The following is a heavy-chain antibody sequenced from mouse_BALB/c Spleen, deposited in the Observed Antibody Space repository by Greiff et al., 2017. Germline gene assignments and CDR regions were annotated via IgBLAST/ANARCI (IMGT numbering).Heavy chain of an antibody. D-gene: IGHD4-1*01. CDR3: VSVYNWDGAY. Sequence: EVKLMESGPELVKPGASVKVSCKASGYAFTSYNMYWVKQSHGKSLEWIGYIDPYNGGTSYNQKFKGKATLTVDKSSSTAYMHLNSLTSEDSAVYYCVSVYNWDGAYWGQGTLVTVSA. CDR2: IDPYNGGT. J-gene: IGHJ3*01. V-gene: IGHV1S135*01. CDR1: GYAFTSYN.